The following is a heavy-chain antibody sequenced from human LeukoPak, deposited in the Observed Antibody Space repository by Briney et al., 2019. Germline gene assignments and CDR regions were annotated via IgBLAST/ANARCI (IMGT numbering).Heavy chain of an antibody. V-gene: IGHV4-59*01. Sequence: SETLSLTCTVSGGSISSYYWSWIRQPPGKGLEWIGYIYYSGSTNYNPSLKSRVTISVDTSKNQSSLKLSSVTAADTAVYYCATRGDYGDYLADYWGQGTLVTVSS. CDR2: IYYSGST. CDR1: GGSISSYY. D-gene: IGHD4-17*01. CDR3: ATRGDYGDYLADY. J-gene: IGHJ4*02.